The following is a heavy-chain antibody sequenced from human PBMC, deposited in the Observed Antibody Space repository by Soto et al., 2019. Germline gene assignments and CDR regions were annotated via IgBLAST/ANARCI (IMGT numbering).Heavy chain of an antibody. CDR2: VSPYNGNA. D-gene: IGHD3-3*01. J-gene: IGHJ4*02. CDR1: GYSFSKYA. Sequence: SVKVSHKTFGYSFSKYAISWVRQAPGQGLEWMGWVSPYNGNANYTEKFQGRVSMTTDTSTTTAYMELTSLTSDDTAIYYCARAISLIIAGPAYWGQGTLVTVSS. CDR3: ARAISLIIAGPAY. V-gene: IGHV1-18*04.